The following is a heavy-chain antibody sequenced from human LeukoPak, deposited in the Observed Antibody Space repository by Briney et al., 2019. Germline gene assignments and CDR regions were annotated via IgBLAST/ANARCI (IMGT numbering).Heavy chain of an antibody. CDR3: ARGGWPPPDY. CDR1: GFTFSSYW. D-gene: IGHD1-14*01. Sequence: GGSLRLSCAASGFTFSSYWMSWVRQAPGKGLEWVANIKKEGTEKYYGDSVKGRFTISRDNAKDSLFLQMNSLRAEDTAVYYCARGGWPPPDYWGQGTLVTVSS. V-gene: IGHV3-7*04. CDR2: IKKEGTEK. J-gene: IGHJ4*02.